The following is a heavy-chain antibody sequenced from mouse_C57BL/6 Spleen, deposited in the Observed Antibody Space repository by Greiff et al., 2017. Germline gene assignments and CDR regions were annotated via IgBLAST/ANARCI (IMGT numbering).Heavy chain of an antibody. CDR2: IYPNDGGT. J-gene: IGHJ2*01. CDR1: GYTFTDYN. Sequence: EVQLQQSGPELVKPGASVTMSCKASGYTFTDYNMHWVQQSPGKSLEWIGYIYPNDGGTSYNQKFKGKATLTVNKSSITAYIELRCLTSEDSSVYYCAKHYYDYWGQGTTLTVSS. D-gene: IGHD1-2*01. V-gene: IGHV1-22*01. CDR3: AKHYYDY.